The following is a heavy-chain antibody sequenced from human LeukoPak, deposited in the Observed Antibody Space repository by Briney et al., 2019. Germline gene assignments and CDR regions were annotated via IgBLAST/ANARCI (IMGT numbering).Heavy chain of an antibody. CDR3: ARDKVPGDF. CDR2: IYYSRSI. V-gene: IGHV4-59*01. CDR1: GGSISRYY. Sequence: SETLSLTCTVSGGSISRYYWSWIRQPPGKGLEWIGYIYYSRSINYNPSLKSRVTISVDTSKNQFSLKLSSVTAADTAVYYCARDKVPGDFWGPGTLVTVSS. J-gene: IGHJ4*02.